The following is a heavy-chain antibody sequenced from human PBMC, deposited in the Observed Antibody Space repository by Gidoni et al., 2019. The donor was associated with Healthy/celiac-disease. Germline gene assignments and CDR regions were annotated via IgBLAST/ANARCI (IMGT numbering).Heavy chain of an antibody. CDR1: RGTFSSYA. CDR2: TIPIVGTA. J-gene: IGHJ3*02. D-gene: IGHD6-13*01. Sequence: QVQLVQSGAEVMMTGSSLKVSCKASRGTFSSYAISWVRQAPGQGLEWMGGTIPIVGTANDAQKFQGRVTITADESTSTAYMELSSLRSEDTAVYYCARVPDQSSWKRVAFDIWGQGTMVTVSS. CDR3: ARVPDQSSWKRVAFDI. V-gene: IGHV1-69*01.